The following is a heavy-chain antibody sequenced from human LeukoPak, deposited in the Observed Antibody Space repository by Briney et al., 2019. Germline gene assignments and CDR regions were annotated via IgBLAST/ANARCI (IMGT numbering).Heavy chain of an antibody. CDR1: GGSISSGGYS. J-gene: IGHJ4*02. Sequence: PSQTLSLTCTVSGGSISSGGYSWSWIRQHPGKGLEWIGYIYYSGSTYYNPSLKSRVTISVDTSKNQFSLKLSSVTAADTAVYYCARYAGVIAAAGTSFDYWGQGTLVTVSS. V-gene: IGHV4-31*03. D-gene: IGHD6-13*01. CDR2: IYYSGST. CDR3: ARYAGVIAAAGTSFDY.